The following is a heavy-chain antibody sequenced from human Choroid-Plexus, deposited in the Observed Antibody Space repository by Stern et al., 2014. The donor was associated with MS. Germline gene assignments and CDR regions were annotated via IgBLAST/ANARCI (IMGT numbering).Heavy chain of an antibody. CDR3: ARGLLGSENAFDI. CDR1: GYTFTSYG. D-gene: IGHD2-15*01. CDR2: INAYNGNP. Sequence: QVQLGQSGAEVKKPGASVKVSCKASGYTFTSYGISWARQAPGQGLEWMGWINAYNGNPNYAQNRQVRVTMTTDTSTSTAYMELRSLRSDDTAVYYCARGLLGSENAFDIWGQGTMVTVSS. V-gene: IGHV1-18*01. J-gene: IGHJ3*02.